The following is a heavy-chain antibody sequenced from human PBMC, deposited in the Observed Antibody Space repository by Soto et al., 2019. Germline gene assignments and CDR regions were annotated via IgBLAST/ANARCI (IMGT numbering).Heavy chain of an antibody. Sequence: EVQLVESGGGLVPPGTSLRLSCAASGFTFDDYAIHWVRQAPGKGLEWVSGISWNGDATGYADSVKGRFTICRDNAKNSLYLQMNSLRIEDTAIYYCANLPLYGSGFDCWGQGTPVTVSS. D-gene: IGHD3-10*01. CDR2: ISWNGDAT. J-gene: IGHJ4*02. CDR3: ANLPLYGSGFDC. CDR1: GFTFDDYA. V-gene: IGHV3-9*01.